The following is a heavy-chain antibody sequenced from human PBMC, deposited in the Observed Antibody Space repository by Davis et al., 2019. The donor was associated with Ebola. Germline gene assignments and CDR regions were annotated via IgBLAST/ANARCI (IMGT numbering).Heavy chain of an antibody. V-gene: IGHV3-21*05. CDR2: ITKSGRYT. J-gene: IGHJ4*02. D-gene: IGHD2-2*01. Sequence: GESLKIPCAASGFTFSSNSMNWVRQAPGKGLELVSYITKSGRYTNYADSVKGRFTISRDNAKNSLHLQMNSLRADDTAVYYCAREGKYRDESRTFDYWGQGTLVTVSS. CDR3: AREGKYRDESRTFDY. CDR1: GFTFSSNS.